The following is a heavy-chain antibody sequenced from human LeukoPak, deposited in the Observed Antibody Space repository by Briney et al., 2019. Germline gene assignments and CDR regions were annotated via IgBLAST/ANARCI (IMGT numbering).Heavy chain of an antibody. V-gene: IGHV5-51*01. J-gene: IGHJ5*02. Sequence: GESLKISCKGSGYGFTSYWIAWVRQMPGKGLEWMGIIHPGDFDTRYSPSFQGQVTISADKSISTAYLQWSSLKASDTAMYYCARRLRHCTTTSCSDNWFDPWGQGTLVTVSS. D-gene: IGHD2-2*01. CDR1: GYGFTSYW. CDR3: ARRLRHCTTTSCSDNWFDP. CDR2: IHPGDFDT.